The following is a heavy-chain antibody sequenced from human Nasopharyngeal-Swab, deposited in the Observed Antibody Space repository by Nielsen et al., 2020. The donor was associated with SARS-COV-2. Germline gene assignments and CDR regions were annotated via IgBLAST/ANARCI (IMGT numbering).Heavy chain of an antibody. CDR3: AKEMFKYGSGVSSDGFDV. J-gene: IGHJ3*01. CDR1: GFTFSDHA. Sequence: GESLKISCAASGFTFSDHAIHWVRQAPGQGLEWVAVISYDETDQYYSGSVKGRFTISRDSSKKMVYLQMSSLRLEDTGLYYCAKEMFKYGSGVSSDGFDVWGQGTRVTVSS. D-gene: IGHD3-10*01. V-gene: IGHV3-30*18. CDR2: ISYDETDQ.